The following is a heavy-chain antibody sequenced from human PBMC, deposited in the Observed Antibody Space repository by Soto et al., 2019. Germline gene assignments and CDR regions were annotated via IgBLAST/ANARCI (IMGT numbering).Heavy chain of an antibody. D-gene: IGHD3-22*01. CDR3: ARVDRDYDSSGNSVDF. Sequence: PSETLSLTCTVSGGSISSYYWSWIRQPPGKGREWIGYISYSGSTNYNPSLKSRVTISVDTSKNQLSLKLSSVCAADTAVYYCARVDRDYDSSGNSVDFWGQGTPVTVS. V-gene: IGHV4-59*01. J-gene: IGHJ4*02. CDR2: ISYSGST. CDR1: GGSISSYY.